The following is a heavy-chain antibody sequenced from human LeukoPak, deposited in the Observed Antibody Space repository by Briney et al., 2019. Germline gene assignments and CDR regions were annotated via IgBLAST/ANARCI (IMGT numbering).Heavy chain of an antibody. CDR3: AKGLRYSGYDSDDY. CDR1: GFTFSSYG. V-gene: IGHV3-30*18. D-gene: IGHD5-12*01. J-gene: IGHJ4*02. CDR2: ISYDGSNK. Sequence: PGGSLRLSCAASGFTFSSYGMHWVRQAPGKGLEWVAVISYDGSNKYYADSVKGRFTISRDNSKNTLYLQMNSLRAEDTAVYYCAKGLRYSGYDSDDYWGQGTLVTVSS.